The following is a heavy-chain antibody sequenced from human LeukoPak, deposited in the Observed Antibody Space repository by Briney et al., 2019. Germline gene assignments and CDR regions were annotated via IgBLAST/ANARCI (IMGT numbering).Heavy chain of an antibody. J-gene: IGHJ4*02. CDR1: GFTFTDYG. V-gene: IGHV3-23*01. D-gene: IGHD1-26*01. Sequence: GGSLRLSCAASGFTFTDYGMTWVRQAPGKGLEWVSAISGSGITTYYADSVKGRFTISRDNSQNTLFLQMNSLRAEDTAIYYCAKDRSEREGIYFDQWGQGTLVTVSS. CDR2: ISGSGITT. CDR3: AKDRSEREGIYFDQ.